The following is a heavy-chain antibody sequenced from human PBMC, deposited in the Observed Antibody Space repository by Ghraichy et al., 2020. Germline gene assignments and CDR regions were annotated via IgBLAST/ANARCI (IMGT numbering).Heavy chain of an antibody. Sequence: GGSLRLSCAASGFTFSSYAMSWVRHAPGKGLEWVSAISGSGGSTYYADSVKGRFTISRDNSKNTLYLQMNSLRAEDTAVYYCAKDLQAYSSGWYGWYFDLWGRGTLVTVSS. CDR1: GFTFSSYA. V-gene: IGHV3-23*01. D-gene: IGHD6-19*01. CDR2: ISGSGGST. J-gene: IGHJ2*01. CDR3: AKDLQAYSSGWYGWYFDL.